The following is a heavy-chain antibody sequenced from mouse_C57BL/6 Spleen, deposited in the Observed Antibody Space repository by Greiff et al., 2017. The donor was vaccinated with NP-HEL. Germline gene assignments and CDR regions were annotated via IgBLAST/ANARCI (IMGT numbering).Heavy chain of an antibody. CDR3: ARDGSSYPYFDY. Sequence: VQLQQPGAELVKPGASVKMSCKASGYTFTSYWITWVKQRPGQGLEWIGDIYPGSGSTNYNEKFKSKATLTVDTSSSTAYMQLSSLTSEASAVYYCARDGSSYPYFDYWGQGTTLTVSS. CDR1: GYTFTSYW. D-gene: IGHD1-1*01. J-gene: IGHJ2*01. V-gene: IGHV1-55*01. CDR2: IYPGSGST.